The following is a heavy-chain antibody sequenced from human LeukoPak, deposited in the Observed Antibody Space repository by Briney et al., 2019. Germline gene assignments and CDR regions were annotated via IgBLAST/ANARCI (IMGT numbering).Heavy chain of an antibody. D-gene: IGHD2-2*02. CDR3: ARDQDDGTHYTADASDI. CDR1: GGSISSYY. J-gene: IGHJ3*02. CDR2: IYYSGST. V-gene: IGHV4-59*01. Sequence: PSETLSLTCTVSGGSISSYYWSWIRQPPGKGLEWIGYIYYSGSTNYNPSLKSRVTISVDTSKNQFSLKLSSVTAADTAVYYCARDQDDGTHYTADASDIWGQGTMVTVSS.